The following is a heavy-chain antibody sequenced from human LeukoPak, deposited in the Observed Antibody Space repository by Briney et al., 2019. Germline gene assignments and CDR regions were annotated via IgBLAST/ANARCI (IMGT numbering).Heavy chain of an antibody. J-gene: IGHJ6*03. D-gene: IGHD2-2*01. V-gene: IGHV1-46*01. Sequence: ASVKVSCKASGYTFTTYYVHWVRQAPGQGLEWMGIINPSGGSTTYAQKFRGRLTMTRDMSTSTVYMELSSLRSEDTAVYYCARGPIIDIVIVPAADDYYYMDVWGKGTTVTVSS. CDR2: INPSGGST. CDR1: GYTFTTYY. CDR3: ARGPIIDIVIVPAADDYYYMDV.